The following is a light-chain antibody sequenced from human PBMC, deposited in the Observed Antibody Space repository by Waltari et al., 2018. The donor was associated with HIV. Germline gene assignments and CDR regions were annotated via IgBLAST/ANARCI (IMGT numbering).Light chain of an antibody. CDR3: QQYDTYPWT. J-gene: IGKJ1*01. Sequence: DIKMTQSPSTLSESIGDRVSITCRASQTISNYLAWYQQRPGKAPNVLIYKASDLKSGVPSRFSGSGSGTEFTLIISSLQPDDFATYYCQQYDTYPWTFGQGTRVEIK. V-gene: IGKV1-5*03. CDR2: KAS. CDR1: QTISNY.